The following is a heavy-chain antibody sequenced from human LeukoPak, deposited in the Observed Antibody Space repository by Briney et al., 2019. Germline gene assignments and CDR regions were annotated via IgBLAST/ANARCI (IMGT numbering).Heavy chain of an antibody. CDR3: AREGKTSSSWSYYYYYGMDV. D-gene: IGHD6-13*01. V-gene: IGHV4-39*07. Sequence: SETLSLTCTVSGGSISSGGYYWSWIRQPPGKGLEWIGEINHSGSTNYNPSLKSRVTISVDTSKNQFSLKLSSVTAADTAVYYCAREGKTSSSWSYYYYYGMDVWGQGTTVTVSS. CDR1: GGSISSGGYY. J-gene: IGHJ6*02. CDR2: INHSGST.